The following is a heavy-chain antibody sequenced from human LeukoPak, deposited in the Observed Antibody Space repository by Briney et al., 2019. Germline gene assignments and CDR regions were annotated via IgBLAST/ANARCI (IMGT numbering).Heavy chain of an antibody. CDR2: LYHPDST. V-gene: IGHV4-38-2*01. CDR1: GYPINNAYY. Sequence: SETLSLTCGVSGYPINNAYYWVWIRQPPGKGLEWIGSLYHPDSTYYNPSLKSRVTMSVDTSRNQFSLRLSFVTAADTAVYYCARQHDSYFYYYLDLWGTGTTVTVSS. J-gene: IGHJ6*03. D-gene: IGHD6-13*01. CDR3: ARQHDSYFYYYLDL.